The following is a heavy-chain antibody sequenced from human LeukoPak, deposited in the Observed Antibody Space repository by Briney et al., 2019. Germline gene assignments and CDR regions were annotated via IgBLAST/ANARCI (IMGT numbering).Heavy chain of an antibody. Sequence: ASVKVSCKASGGTFSSYAIGWVRQAPGQGLEWMGGIIPIFGTANYAQKFQGRVTITTDESTSTAYMELSSLRSEDTAVYYCARGLGVATSFDYWGQGTLVTVSS. D-gene: IGHD5-12*01. CDR1: GGTFSSYA. J-gene: IGHJ4*02. CDR2: IIPIFGTA. V-gene: IGHV1-69*05. CDR3: ARGLGVATSFDY.